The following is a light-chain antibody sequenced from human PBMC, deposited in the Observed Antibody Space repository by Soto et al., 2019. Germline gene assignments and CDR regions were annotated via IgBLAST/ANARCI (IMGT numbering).Light chain of an antibody. V-gene: IGLV2-14*01. Sequence: QSALTQPASVSGSPGQSITISCTGTRSDVGGYNYVSWYQQHPGKAPKLMIYEVSNRPSGASDRFYGSKSDNTASLTISGRQAEDEADYYCSSYTSSSTWVFGRGTKVSVL. CDR3: SSYTSSSTWV. J-gene: IGLJ3*02. CDR1: RSDVGGYNY. CDR2: EVS.